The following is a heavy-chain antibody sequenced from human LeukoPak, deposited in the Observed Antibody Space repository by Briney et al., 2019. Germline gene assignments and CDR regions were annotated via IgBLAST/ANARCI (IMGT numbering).Heavy chain of an antibody. D-gene: IGHD3-10*01. CDR1: GGSISSGSYC. CDR3: ARTRYYYNSRSYGAPYYFDY. V-gene: IGHV4-61*09. J-gene: IGHJ4*02. Sequence: SETLSLTCTVSGGSISSGSYCWSWIRQPAGKGLEWIGHIYNSGSTNYNPSLKSRVTISVDTSKNQFSLKLSSVTAADTAVYYCARTRYYYNSRSYGAPYYFDYWGQGTLVTVSS. CDR2: IYNSGST.